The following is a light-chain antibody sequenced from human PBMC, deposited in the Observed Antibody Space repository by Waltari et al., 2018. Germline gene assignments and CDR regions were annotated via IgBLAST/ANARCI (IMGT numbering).Light chain of an antibody. CDR3: QQASSFLLT. CDR1: QNIDTG. J-gene: IGKJ5*01. Sequence: DILLTQSPSSVSASVGDRVTISCRASQNIDTGLAWYQQKPGKAPKLLMYATSSLQSGVPSRFSGTGSETEFTLSISSLQPDDFATYYCQQASSFLLTFGQGTRLEI. CDR2: ATS. V-gene: IGKV1-12*01.